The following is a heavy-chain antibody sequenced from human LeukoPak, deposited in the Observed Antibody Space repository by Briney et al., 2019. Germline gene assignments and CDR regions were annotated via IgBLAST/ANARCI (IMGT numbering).Heavy chain of an antibody. Sequence: GGSLRLSCAASGFTFSSYAMSWVRQAPGKGLEWVSAISGSGGSTYYADSVKGRVTISRDNSKNTLYLQMNSLRAEDTAVYYCAKVAFWSPLVLPAAPWFYFDYWGQGTLVTVSS. CDR3: AKVAFWSPLVLPAAPWFYFDY. CDR1: GFTFSSYA. D-gene: IGHD2-2*01. V-gene: IGHV3-23*01. CDR2: ISGSGGST. J-gene: IGHJ4*02.